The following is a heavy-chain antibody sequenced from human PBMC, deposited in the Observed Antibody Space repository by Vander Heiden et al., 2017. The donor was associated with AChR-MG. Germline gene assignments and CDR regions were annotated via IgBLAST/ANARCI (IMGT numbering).Heavy chain of an antibody. CDR1: GGSISSSSYY. Sequence: QLQLQESGPGLVKPSETLPLTCTVSGGSISSSSYYWGWIRQPPGKGLEWIGSIYYSGSTYYNPSLKSRVTISVDTSKNQFSLKLSSVTAADTAVYYCRSDITQYYYDSSGSNRGYAFDIWGQGTMVTVSS. CDR3: RSDITQYYYDSSGSNRGYAFDI. V-gene: IGHV4-39*01. J-gene: IGHJ3*02. D-gene: IGHD3-22*01. CDR2: IYYSGST.